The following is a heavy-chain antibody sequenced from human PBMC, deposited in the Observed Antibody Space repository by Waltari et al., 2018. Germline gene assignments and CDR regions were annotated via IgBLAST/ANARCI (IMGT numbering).Heavy chain of an antibody. Sequence: QVQLVQSGAEVKKPGASVTVSCKASGYTFTGYYMHWVRQAPGQGLEWMGWINPNSGGTNYAQKFQGRVTMTRDTSISTAYMELSRLRSDDTAVYYCARDYCSGGSCTGWFDPWGQGTLVTVSS. J-gene: IGHJ5*02. CDR3: ARDYCSGGSCTGWFDP. V-gene: IGHV1-2*02. CDR2: INPNSGGT. CDR1: GYTFTGYY. D-gene: IGHD2-15*01.